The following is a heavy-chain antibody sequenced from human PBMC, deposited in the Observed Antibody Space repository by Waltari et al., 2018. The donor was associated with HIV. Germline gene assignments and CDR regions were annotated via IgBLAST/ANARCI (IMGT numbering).Heavy chain of an antibody. CDR2: LRRGSSDA. Sequence: EVRLVQSGGGLVKPGESLTLSCTASGFNFNLFSMTWVRLAPGKGIEWGSSLRRGSSDAYYSDAVKGRFTVSRDNAKNSLLLQLNTLTAEDTALYYCVRDRTSLTTGDFESWGQGAPVTVSS. CDR1: GFNFNLFS. J-gene: IGHJ4*02. V-gene: IGHV3-21*02. D-gene: IGHD1-1*01. CDR3: VRDRTSLTTGDFES.